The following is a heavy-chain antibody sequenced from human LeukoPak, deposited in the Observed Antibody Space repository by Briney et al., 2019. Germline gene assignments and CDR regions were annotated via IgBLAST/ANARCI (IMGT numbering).Heavy chain of an antibody. J-gene: IGHJ4*02. V-gene: IGHV1-2*02. CDR2: INPNSGGT. CDR1: GYTFTGYY. CDR3: ARDGEYYYDSSGTIDY. D-gene: IGHD3-22*01. Sequence: GASVKVSCKASGYTFTGYYMHWVRQAPGQGLEWMGWINPNSGGTNYAQKFQGRVTMTRDTSISTAYMELSRPRSDDTAVYYCARDGEYYYDSSGTIDYWGQGTLVTVSS.